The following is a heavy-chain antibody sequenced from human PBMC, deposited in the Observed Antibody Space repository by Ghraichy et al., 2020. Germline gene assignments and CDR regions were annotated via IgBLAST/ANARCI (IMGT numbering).Heavy chain of an antibody. CDR1: GFTFNDYA. CDR2: VSGSGGSGSGGST. Sequence: GESLNISCAASGFTFNDYAMTWVRQAPGKGLEWVSAVSGSGGSGSGGSTFYADSVKGRFTISRDNSKNTVYLNMSSLRAEETAIYYCAKAGYCTGSSCPAYYYYGMDVWGQGTTVTVSS. J-gene: IGHJ6*02. D-gene: IGHD2-2*01. V-gene: IGHV3-23*01. CDR3: AKAGYCTGSSCPAYYYYGMDV.